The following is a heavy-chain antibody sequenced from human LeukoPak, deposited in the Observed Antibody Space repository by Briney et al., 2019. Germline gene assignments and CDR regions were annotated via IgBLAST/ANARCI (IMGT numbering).Heavy chain of an antibody. D-gene: IGHD5-24*01. V-gene: IGHV3-64*01. Sequence: PGGSLRLSCAVSGFTFGGYAMHWVRQAPGKGLEHVSTINTDGGSTYYAKSVKGRFTISRDNSKNTLYLQMGSLRAEDMAVYYCARRERDGYNYFDYWGQGTLVTVSS. CDR1: GFTFGGYA. CDR2: INTDGGST. J-gene: IGHJ4*02. CDR3: ARRERDGYNYFDY.